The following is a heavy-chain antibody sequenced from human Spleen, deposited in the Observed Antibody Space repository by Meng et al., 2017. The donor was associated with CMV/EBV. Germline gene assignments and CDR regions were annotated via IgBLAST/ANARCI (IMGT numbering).Heavy chain of an antibody. CDR2: IYYSGGT. CDR3: ARTGHYDRDAFDI. D-gene: IGHD3-10*02. V-gene: IGHV4-59*01. J-gene: IGHJ3*02. CDR1: GGSITSYY. Sequence: ETLSLTCTVSGGSITSYYWSWIRQPPGKGLEWIGNIYYSGGTNYNPSLKSRVTISVDTSKNQFSLKLSSVTAADTALYYCARTGHYDRDAFDIWGQGTMVTVSS.